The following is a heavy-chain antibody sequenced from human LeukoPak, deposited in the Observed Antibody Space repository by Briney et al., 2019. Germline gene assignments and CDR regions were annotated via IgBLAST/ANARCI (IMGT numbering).Heavy chain of an antibody. D-gene: IGHD6-19*01. CDR1: GGSLETYY. Sequence: PSETLSLTCTVSGGSLETYYWSWIRQPPGKGLEWIGRIYYSGKTNYNPSLKSRLTISVDTSRNQFSLRLNSVTAADTAVYYCARSERYSSGWYFYFDYWGQGTLVTVSS. CDR2: IYYSGKT. V-gene: IGHV4-59*01. CDR3: ARSERYSSGWYFYFDY. J-gene: IGHJ4*02.